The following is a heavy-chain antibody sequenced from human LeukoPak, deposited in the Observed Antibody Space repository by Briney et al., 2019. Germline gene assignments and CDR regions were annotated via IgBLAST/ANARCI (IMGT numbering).Heavy chain of an antibody. D-gene: IGHD3-3*01. CDR2: IYYSGST. CDR1: GGSISSYY. Sequence: PSETLSLTCTVSGGSISSYYWSWIRQPPGKGLEWIGYIYYSGSTNYNPSLKSRVTISVDTSKNQFSLKLSSVTAADTAVYYCAGGVKLYDFWSGYPAHPHFDYWGQGTLVTVSS. J-gene: IGHJ4*02. CDR3: AGGVKLYDFWSGYPAHPHFDY. V-gene: IGHV4-59*01.